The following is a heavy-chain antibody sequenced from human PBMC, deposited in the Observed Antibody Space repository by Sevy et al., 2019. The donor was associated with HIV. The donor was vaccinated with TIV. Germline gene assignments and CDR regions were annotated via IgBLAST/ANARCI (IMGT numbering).Heavy chain of an antibody. CDR3: VRAIAADGSF. J-gene: IGHJ4*02. Sequence: GGSLILSCAASGFSLNSYWKSWVRQAPGKGLEWVANIKQDGSVKYYVDSVKGRFTISRDNARNLLYLQMNSLRAEDTALYYCVRAIAADGSFWGQGTLVTVSS. CDR1: GFSLNSYW. D-gene: IGHD6-13*01. CDR2: IKQDGSVK. V-gene: IGHV3-7*01.